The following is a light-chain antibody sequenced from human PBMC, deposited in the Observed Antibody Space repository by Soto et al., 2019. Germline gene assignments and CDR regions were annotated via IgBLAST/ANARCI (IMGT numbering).Light chain of an antibody. CDR3: QQTYNTPWT. CDR1: QTISSY. V-gene: IGKV1-39*01. J-gene: IGKJ1*01. CDR2: AAA. Sequence: DIQMTQSPSALSASVADRVTITCRASQTISSYLNWFQLKPGKAPKLLIYAAASLQSGVPSRFSGSGSGTDFTLTISSLQPEDCAIYYCQQTYNTPWTFGQGTKVEIK.